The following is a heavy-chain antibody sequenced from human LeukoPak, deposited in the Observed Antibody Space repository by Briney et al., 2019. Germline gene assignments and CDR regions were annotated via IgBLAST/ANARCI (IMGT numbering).Heavy chain of an antibody. D-gene: IGHD1-26*01. J-gene: IGHJ3*02. CDR2: IYYSGST. Sequence: SETLSLTCTVSGGSISSYYWSWIRQPPGKGLEWIGYIYYSGSTYYNPSLKSRVTISVDTSKNQFSLKLSSVTAADTAVYYCARPVSGSYYAFDIWGQGTKVTVSS. CDR1: GGSISSYY. CDR3: ARPVSGSYYAFDI. V-gene: IGHV4-59*04.